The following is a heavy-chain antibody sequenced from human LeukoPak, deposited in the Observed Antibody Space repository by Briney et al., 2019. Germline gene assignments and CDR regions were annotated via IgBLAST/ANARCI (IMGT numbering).Heavy chain of an antibody. CDR1: GFTFSGFW. CDR2: ISWNSGSI. D-gene: IGHD2-15*01. J-gene: IGHJ3*02. CDR3: AKVIYSGAFDI. V-gene: IGHV3-9*01. Sequence: SLRLSCAASGFTFSGFWMHWVRQAPGKGLVWVSGISWNSGSIAYADSVKGRFTISRDNAKNSLYLQMNSLRAEDTAVYYCAKVIYSGAFDIWGQGTMVTVSS.